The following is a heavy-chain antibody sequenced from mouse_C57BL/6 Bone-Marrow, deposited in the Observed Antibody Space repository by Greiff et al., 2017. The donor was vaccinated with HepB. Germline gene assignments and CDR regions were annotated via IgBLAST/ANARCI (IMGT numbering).Heavy chain of an antibody. CDR2: IDPENGDT. D-gene: IGHD1-1*01. CDR3: TTVYYGSRYAIDY. Sequence: EVQLQQSGAELVRPGASVKLSCTASGFNIKDDYMHWVKQRPEQGLEWIGWIDPENGDTEYASKFQGKATIKADTSSNTAYLQLSSLTSEDTAVYYCTTVYYGSRYAIDYWGQGTSVTVSS. J-gene: IGHJ4*01. V-gene: IGHV14-4*01. CDR1: GFNIKDDY.